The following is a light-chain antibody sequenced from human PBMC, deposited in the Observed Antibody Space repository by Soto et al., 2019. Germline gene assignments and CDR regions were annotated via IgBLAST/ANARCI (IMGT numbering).Light chain of an antibody. V-gene: IGLV2-14*01. CDR2: DVS. CDR1: SSDVGSYNY. J-gene: IGLJ1*01. CDR3: SSYTNSFTYV. Sequence: QSVLTQPPSVSGSPGQSIAISCTGSSSDVGSYNYVSWYQQHPGKAPKLMIYDVSKRPSGVSNRFSGSKSDNTASLTISGLQAEDEADYHCSSYTNSFTYVFGTGTKLTVL.